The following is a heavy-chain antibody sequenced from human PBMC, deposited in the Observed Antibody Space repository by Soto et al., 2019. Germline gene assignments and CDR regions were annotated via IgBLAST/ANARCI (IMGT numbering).Heavy chain of an antibody. CDR1: GGPISSYY. D-gene: IGHD2-8*02. V-gene: IGHV4-59*12. J-gene: IGHJ4*02. CDR2: IYYSGSS. CDR3: ARDKITGLFDY. Sequence: SETLSLTCTFSGGPISSYYWSWIRQPPGKGLEWIGYIYYSGSSNYNPSLKSRLTISVDSSKNQFSLKLSSVTAADTAVYYCARDKITGLFDYWGQGTLVTVSS.